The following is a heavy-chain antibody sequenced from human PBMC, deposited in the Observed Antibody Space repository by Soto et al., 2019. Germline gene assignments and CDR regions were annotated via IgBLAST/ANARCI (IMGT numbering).Heavy chain of an antibody. Sequence: QLQLVQSGAAVKKPGSSVKVSCKASGGTLNTYTISWVRQAPGQGLEWMGSILPFLGTTNYARKFQGRVTINADQSTSTMELSSLRSEDTAVYFCARDVTAMEALYYYDTGGQGTLVTVSS. CDR2: ILPFLGTT. V-gene: IGHV1-69*08. J-gene: IGHJ4*02. D-gene: IGHD5-18*01. CDR3: ARDVTAMEALYYYDT. CDR1: GGTLNTYT.